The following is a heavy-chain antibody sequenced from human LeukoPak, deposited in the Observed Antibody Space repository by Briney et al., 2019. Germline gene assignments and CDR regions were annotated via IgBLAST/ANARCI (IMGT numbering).Heavy chain of an antibody. CDR3: ARARVGAPLEWFDP. CDR1: GGSISSYY. CDR2: IYYSGNT. J-gene: IGHJ5*02. Sequence: SETLSLTCTVSGGSISSYYWSWIRQPPGGGLEWIGYIYYSGNTNYNPSLKSRVTISVDTSKNQFSLKLSSVTAADTAVYYCARARVGAPLEWFDPWGQGTLVTVSS. V-gene: IGHV4-59*01. D-gene: IGHD1-26*01.